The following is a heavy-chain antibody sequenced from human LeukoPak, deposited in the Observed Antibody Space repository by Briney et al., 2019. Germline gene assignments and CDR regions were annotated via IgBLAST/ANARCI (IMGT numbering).Heavy chain of an antibody. CDR2: INHSGST. V-gene: IGHV4-34*01. CDR1: GDSISSHY. D-gene: IGHD4-11*01. CDR3: ARGYSAGYFQH. Sequence: SETLSLTCSVSGDSISSHYWSWIRQPPGKGLEWIGEINHSGSTNYNPSLKSRVTISVDTSKNQFSLKLSSVTAADTAVYYCARGYSAGYFQHWGQGTLVTVSS. J-gene: IGHJ1*01.